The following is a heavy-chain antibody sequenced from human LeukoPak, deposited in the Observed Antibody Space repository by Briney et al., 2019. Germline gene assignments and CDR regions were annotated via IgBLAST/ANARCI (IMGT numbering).Heavy chain of an antibody. D-gene: IGHD3-22*01. Sequence: GASVKVSCKASGYTFTGYYMHWVRQAPGQGREWMGRINPNSGGTNYAQKFQGRVTMTRDTSISTAYMELSRLRSDDTAVYYCARGTYYYDSSGYFDYWGQGTLVTVSS. J-gene: IGHJ4*02. CDR3: ARGTYYYDSSGYFDY. CDR1: GYTFTGYY. CDR2: INPNSGGT. V-gene: IGHV1-2*06.